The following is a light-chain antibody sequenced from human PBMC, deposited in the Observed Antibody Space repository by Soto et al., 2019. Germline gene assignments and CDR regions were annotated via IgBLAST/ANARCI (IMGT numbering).Light chain of an antibody. Sequence: QSALTQPASVSGSPGQSITISCTGTSSDVGGYNYVSWYQHHPGKAPKLIIYEVTNRPSGVSNRFSGSKSGNTASLTISGLQAEDEADYYCISYTSSTGPYVFGTGTKVTVL. CDR2: EVT. CDR1: SSDVGGYNY. J-gene: IGLJ1*01. V-gene: IGLV2-14*01. CDR3: ISYTSSTGPYV.